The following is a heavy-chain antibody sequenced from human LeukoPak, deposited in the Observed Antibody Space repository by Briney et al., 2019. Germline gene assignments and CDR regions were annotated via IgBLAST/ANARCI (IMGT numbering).Heavy chain of an antibody. D-gene: IGHD3-22*01. CDR3: VRASYYYDSSGFDL. Sequence: SETLSLTCTVSGGSISSSNWWSWVRQPPGKGLEWIGEIYHSGSTSYNPSLKSRVTISVDKSKNQFSLKLSSVTAADTAVYYCVRASYYYDSSGFDLWGQGTQVTVSS. J-gene: IGHJ4*02. CDR1: GGSISSSNW. V-gene: IGHV4-4*02. CDR2: IYHSGST.